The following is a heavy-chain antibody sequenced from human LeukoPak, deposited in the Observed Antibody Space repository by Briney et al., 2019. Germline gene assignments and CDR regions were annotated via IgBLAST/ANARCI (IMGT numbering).Heavy chain of an antibody. CDR1: GYTFTEYY. J-gene: IGHJ4*02. D-gene: IGHD3-22*01. CDR2: VNPHSGGT. Sequence: ASVKVSCKASGYTFTEYYKHWVRQAPGPGIEWMGWVNPHSGGTNFAQRFRGRVTMTRDTSVTTAYMELTNLEYDDTAIYYCARTENKYDSRLILNWGQGTQVTVSS. V-gene: IGHV1-2*02. CDR3: ARTENKYDSRLILN.